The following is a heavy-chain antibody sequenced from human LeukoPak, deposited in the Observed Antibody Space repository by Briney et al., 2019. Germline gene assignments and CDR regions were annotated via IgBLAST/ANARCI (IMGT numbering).Heavy chain of an antibody. CDR2: ISGSGGSA. D-gene: IGHD6-19*01. J-gene: IGHJ6*02. V-gene: IGHV3-23*01. CDR1: GFTFSTYA. Sequence: GGSLRLSCAASGFTFSTYAMSWVRQAPGKGLEWVSAISGSGGSAYDADSVKGRFTISRDNSKNTLYLQMNSLRAEDTAVYYCAKVAVAGTARPYPYGMDVWGQGTTVTVSS. CDR3: AKVAVAGTARPYPYGMDV.